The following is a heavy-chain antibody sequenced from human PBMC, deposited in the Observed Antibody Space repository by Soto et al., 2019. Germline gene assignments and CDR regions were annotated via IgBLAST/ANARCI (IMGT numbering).Heavy chain of an antibody. CDR2: INGGNGDT. V-gene: IGHV1-3*01. J-gene: IGHJ6*02. D-gene: IGHD1-26*01. CDR3: ARAGTVLGLLGNYYGXDV. Sequence: ASVKVSCKASGYSFNGYAMHWVRQAPGQRLEWMAWINGGNGDTRYSQKLQGRVTITRDTSANTVYMELSSLRSEDTAVYYCARAGTVLGLLGNYYGXDVWGQGTTVTVSS. CDR1: GYSFNGYA.